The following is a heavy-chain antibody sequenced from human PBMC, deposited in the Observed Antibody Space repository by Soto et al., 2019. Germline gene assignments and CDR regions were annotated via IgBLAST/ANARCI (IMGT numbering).Heavy chain of an antibody. CDR1: GFTFTSSA. CDR3: AAVIWSCYYSGFWGPLDY. J-gene: IGHJ4*02. V-gene: IGHV1-58*02. CDR2: IVVGSGNT. Sequence: SVKVSCKASGFTFTSSAMQWVRQARGQRLEWIGWIVVGSGNTNYAQKFQERVTITRDMSTSTAYMELSSLRSEDTAVYYCAAVIWSCYYSGFWGPLDYWGQGTLVTVSS. D-gene: IGHD3-3*01.